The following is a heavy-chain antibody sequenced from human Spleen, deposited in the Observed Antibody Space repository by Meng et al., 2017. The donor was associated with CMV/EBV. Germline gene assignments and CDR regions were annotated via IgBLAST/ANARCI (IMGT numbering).Heavy chain of an antibody. J-gene: IGHJ5*02. Sequence: GESLKISCAASGFTFSTSSMNWVRQAPGRGLEWVSRINNDGSSTTYADSVKGRFTISRDNAKNTLYLQMNSLRAEDTAVYYCARDYYDSSGYRNWFDPWGQGTLVTVSS. V-gene: IGHV3-74*01. CDR1: GFTFSTSS. D-gene: IGHD3-22*01. CDR2: INNDGSST. CDR3: ARDYYDSSGYRNWFDP.